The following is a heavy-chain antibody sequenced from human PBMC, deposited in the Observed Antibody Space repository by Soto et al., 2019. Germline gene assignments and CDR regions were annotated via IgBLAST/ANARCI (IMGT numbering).Heavy chain of an antibody. J-gene: IGHJ4*02. V-gene: IGHV4-4*02. CDR1: GGSISSSNW. CDR2: IYHSGST. D-gene: IGHD6-6*01. CDR3: ASLVGVAAHYYFDY. Sequence: PSETLSLTCAVSGGSISSSNWWSWVRQPPGKGLEWIGEIYHSGSTNYNPSLKSRVTISVDKSKNQFSLKLSSVTAADTAVYYCASLVGVAAHYYFDYWGQGTLDTVSS.